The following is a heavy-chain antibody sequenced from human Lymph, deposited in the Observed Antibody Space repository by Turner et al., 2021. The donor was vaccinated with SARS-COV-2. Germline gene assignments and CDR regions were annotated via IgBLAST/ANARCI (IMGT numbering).Heavy chain of an antibody. CDR1: GYTLTEVS. CDR3: ATGPYDFWSGPSPGYYGMDV. J-gene: IGHJ6*02. D-gene: IGHD3-3*01. Sequence: QVQLVQSGAVVKKPGASVKVSCKVSGYTLTEVSMHWVRQAPGKGLEWMGGFDPEDGETIYAQKFQGRVTMTEDTSTDTAYMELSSLRSEDTAVYYCATGPYDFWSGPSPGYYGMDVWGQGTTVTVSS. V-gene: IGHV1-24*01. CDR2: FDPEDGET.